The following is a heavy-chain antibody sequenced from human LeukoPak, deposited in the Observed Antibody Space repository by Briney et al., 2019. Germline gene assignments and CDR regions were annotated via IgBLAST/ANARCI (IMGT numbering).Heavy chain of an antibody. D-gene: IGHD2-15*01. CDR1: GYTFTSYY. V-gene: IGHV1-2*02. CDR3: ARDGTDEVVVVASLGPSYYYYMDV. J-gene: IGHJ6*03. CDR2: INPNSGGT. Sequence: GASVKVSCKASGYTFTSYYMHWVRQAPGQGLEWMGWINPNSGGTNYAQKFQGRVTMTRDTSISTAYMELSRLRSDDTAVYYCARDGTDEVVVVASLGPSYYYYMDVWGKGTTVTVSS.